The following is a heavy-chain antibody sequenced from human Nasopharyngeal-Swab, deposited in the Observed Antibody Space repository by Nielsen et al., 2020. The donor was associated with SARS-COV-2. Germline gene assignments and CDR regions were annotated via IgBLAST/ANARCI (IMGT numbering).Heavy chain of an antibody. D-gene: IGHD3-10*01. J-gene: IGHJ3*01. CDR2: VSASGGST. CDR3: AKDGVVRGDALDL. CDR1: GFTFNIYA. Sequence: GESLKISCAASGFTFNIYAIAWVRRAPGRGLQLVTGVSASGGSTYYTDSVKGRFSISRDNSKNTLFLQMHSLRVEDTAVHYCAKDGVVRGDALDLWGQGTMVTVSS. V-gene: IGHV3-23*01.